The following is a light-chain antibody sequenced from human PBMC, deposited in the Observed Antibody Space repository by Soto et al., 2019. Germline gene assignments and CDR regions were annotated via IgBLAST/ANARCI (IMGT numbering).Light chain of an antibody. V-gene: IGKV3-20*01. CDR1: QSVSNNY. CDR2: GAS. CDR3: QQYGSSGT. Sequence: EIVFTQSPGTLSLNKGERATLSCRASQSVSNNYLAWYQQKPGQAPRLLIYGASNRATGIPDRFSGSGSGTDFTLTISRLEPEDFAVYYCQQYGSSGTFGQGSKADIK. J-gene: IGKJ1*01.